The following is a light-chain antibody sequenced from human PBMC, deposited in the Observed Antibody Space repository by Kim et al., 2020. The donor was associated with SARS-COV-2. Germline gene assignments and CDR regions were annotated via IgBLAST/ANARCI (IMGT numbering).Light chain of an antibody. J-gene: IGKJ5*01. CDR1: QVISSS. CDR2: YAS. V-gene: IGKV1D-13*01. Sequence: ARVGDRVAITCRASQVISSSLAWFQQKPGKAPTLLISYASSLQGGVPSRFSGSGSGTDFTLTISSLQPEDFAAYYCQQFSYYPITFGQGTRLEIK. CDR3: QQFSYYPIT.